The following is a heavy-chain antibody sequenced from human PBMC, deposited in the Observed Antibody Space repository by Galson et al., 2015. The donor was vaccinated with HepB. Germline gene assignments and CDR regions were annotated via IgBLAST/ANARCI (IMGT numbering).Heavy chain of an antibody. CDR3: ARGAYYDSSGYPGY. CDR2: ISYDGSNK. Sequence: SLRLSCAASGFTFSSYAMHWVRQAPGKGLEWVAVISYDGSNKYYADSVKGRFTISRDNSKNTLYLQMNSLRAEDTAVYYRARGAYYDSSGYPGYWGQGTLVTVSS. CDR1: GFTFSSYA. D-gene: IGHD3-22*01. J-gene: IGHJ4*02. V-gene: IGHV3-30-3*01.